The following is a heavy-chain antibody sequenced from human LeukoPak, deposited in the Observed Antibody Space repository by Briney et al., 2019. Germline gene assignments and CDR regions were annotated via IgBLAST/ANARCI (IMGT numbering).Heavy chain of an antibody. Sequence: ASVKVSCKASGYTFTGYYMHWVRQAPGQGLKWMGWINPNSGGTNYAQKFQGRVTMTRDTSISTAYMELSRLRSDDTAVYYCARGSTIFGVVNYMDVWGKGTTVTVSS. V-gene: IGHV1-2*02. J-gene: IGHJ6*03. D-gene: IGHD3-3*01. CDR3: ARGSTIFGVVNYMDV. CDR2: INPNSGGT. CDR1: GYTFTGYY.